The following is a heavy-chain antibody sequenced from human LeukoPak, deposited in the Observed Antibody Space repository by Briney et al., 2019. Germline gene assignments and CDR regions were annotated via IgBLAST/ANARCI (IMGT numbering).Heavy chain of an antibody. CDR3: ARVDHGTGTYTKPYYYYYMDV. D-gene: IGHD3-10*01. Sequence: SETLSLICTVSGRSFSTYYWSWLRQSPEKGLEGIGYIYYSWSTNYNPSLRSRVTISVDTSKNQFSLKVTSVTAADTAVYYCARVDHGTGTYTKPYYYYYMDVWGKGTTVILSS. J-gene: IGHJ6*03. V-gene: IGHV4-59*01. CDR1: GRSFSTYY. CDR2: IYYSWST.